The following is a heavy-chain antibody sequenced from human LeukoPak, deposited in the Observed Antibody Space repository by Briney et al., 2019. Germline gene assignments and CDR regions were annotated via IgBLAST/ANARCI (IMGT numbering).Heavy chain of an antibody. V-gene: IGHV3-23*01. D-gene: IGHD3-22*01. CDR1: GFTFSSYA. Sequence: GGSLRLSCAASGFTFSSYAMSWVRQAPGKGLEWVSAISGSGGSTYYADSVKGRFTISRDNSKNTLYLQMNSLRAEDTAVYYCAKEARDYYYDSSAPSGYFDYWGQGTLVTVSS. CDR3: AKEARDYYYDSSAPSGYFDY. J-gene: IGHJ4*02. CDR2: ISGSGGST.